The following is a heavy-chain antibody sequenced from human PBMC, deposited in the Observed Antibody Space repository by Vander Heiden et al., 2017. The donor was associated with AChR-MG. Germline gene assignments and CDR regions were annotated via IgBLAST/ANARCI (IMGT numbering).Heavy chain of an antibody. Sequence: QLQLQESGPGLVKPSETLSLPALSPGGPIGSGSSPGGWIRQPPGKGLEWIGSIYYSGSTYYNPSLKSRVTISVDTSKNQFSLKLSSVTAADTAVYYCASKDIVLMVYAMARDYFDYWGQGTLVTVSS. CDR2: IYYSGST. CDR3: ASKDIVLMVYAMARDYFDY. J-gene: IGHJ4*02. CDR1: GGPIGSGSSP. D-gene: IGHD2-8*01. V-gene: IGHV4-39*01.